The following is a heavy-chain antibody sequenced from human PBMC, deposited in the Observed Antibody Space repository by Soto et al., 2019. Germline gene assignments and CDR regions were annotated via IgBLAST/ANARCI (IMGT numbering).Heavy chain of an antibody. CDR3: AKGSSSWPNWFDP. J-gene: IGHJ5*02. CDR1: GFTFSSYA. V-gene: IGHV3-23*01. CDR2: ISGSGGST. Sequence: AGSRKLSYAASGFTFSSYAMSWVRQAPGKGLEWVSAISGSGGSTYYADSVKGRFTISRDNSKNTLYLQMNSLRAEDTAVYYCAKGSSSWPNWFDPWGQGTLVTVAS. D-gene: IGHD6-13*01.